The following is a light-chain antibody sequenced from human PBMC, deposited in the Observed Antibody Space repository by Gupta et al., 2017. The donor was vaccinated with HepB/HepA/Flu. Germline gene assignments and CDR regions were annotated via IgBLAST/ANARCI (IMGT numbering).Light chain of an antibody. CDR2: KAS. CDR1: QSISSW. V-gene: IGKV1-5*03. CDR3: QQYNSY. J-gene: IGKJ4*01. Sequence: DIQMTQSPSTLSASVGDRVTITCRASQSISSWLAWYQQKPGKAPKLLIYKASSLESGVPSRFSGSGSGTEITLTISSLQPDDFATYYGQQYNSYFGGGTKVEIK.